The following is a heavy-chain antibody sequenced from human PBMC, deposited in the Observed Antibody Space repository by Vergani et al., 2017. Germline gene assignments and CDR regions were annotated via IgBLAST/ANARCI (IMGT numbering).Heavy chain of an antibody. CDR3: AKGYSGSYYHYMDV. V-gene: IGHV3-23*01. J-gene: IGHJ6*03. CDR1: GFTFRSYA. CDR2: ISGSGGST. Sequence: EVQLLESGGGLVQPGGSLRLSCAASGFTFRSYAMNWVRPAPGKGLELVSAISGSGGSTYYADSVKGRCTISRDNSKNTLYLQMNSLRAEDTALYYCAKGYSGSYYHYMDVWGKGTTVTVSS. D-gene: IGHD6-13*01.